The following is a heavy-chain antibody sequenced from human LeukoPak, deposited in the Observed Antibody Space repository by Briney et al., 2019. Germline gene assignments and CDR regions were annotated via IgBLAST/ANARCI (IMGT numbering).Heavy chain of an antibody. D-gene: IGHD3-10*01. CDR2: ISSSSSYI. CDR1: GFTFSSYS. Sequence: GGSLRLSCAASGFTFSSYSMNWVRQAPGKGLEWVSSISSSSSYIYYADSVKGRFTISRDNAKNSLYLQMNSLRAEDTAVYYCASDHAPYGSGSYYPDYWGQGTLVTVSS. V-gene: IGHV3-21*01. J-gene: IGHJ4*02. CDR3: ASDHAPYGSGSYYPDY.